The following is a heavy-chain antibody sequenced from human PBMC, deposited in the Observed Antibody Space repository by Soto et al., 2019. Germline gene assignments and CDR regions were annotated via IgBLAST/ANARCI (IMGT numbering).Heavy chain of an antibody. CDR1: GYTFTEYD. D-gene: IGHD4-17*01. Sequence: ATVKVSCKTSGYTFTEYDINWVRQAPGQGLEYMGWVSPENRNAGYAPQFRGRVSMTADTSINTVYLELTTLTYEDTAVYYCEVTTGYWGQGTMVTVSS. V-gene: IGHV1-8*01. CDR2: VSPENRNA. CDR3: EVTTGY. J-gene: IGHJ4*02.